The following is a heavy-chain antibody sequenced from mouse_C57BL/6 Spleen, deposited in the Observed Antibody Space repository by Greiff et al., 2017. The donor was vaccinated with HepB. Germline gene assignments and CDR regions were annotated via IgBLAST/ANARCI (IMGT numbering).Heavy chain of an antibody. CDR2: ISSGGDYI. CDR1: GFTFSSYA. CDR3: TRGDYYSNYDYAMDY. J-gene: IGHJ4*01. Sequence: EVQGVESGEGLVKPGGSLKLSCAASGFTFSSYAMSWVRQTPAKRLEWVAYISSGGDYIYYADTVKGRFTISRDNARNTLYLQMSSLKSEDTAMYYCTRGDYYSNYDYAMDYWGQGTSVTVSS. D-gene: IGHD2-5*01. V-gene: IGHV5-9-1*02.